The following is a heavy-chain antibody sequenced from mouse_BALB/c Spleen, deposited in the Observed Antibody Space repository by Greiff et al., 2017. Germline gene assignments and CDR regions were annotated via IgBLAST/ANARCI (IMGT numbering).Heavy chain of an antibody. J-gene: IGHJ3*01. CDR2: FYPGSGSI. CDR3: ARHKERQYDEFAY. CDR1: GYTFTEYI. Sequence: QVQLQQSGAGLVKPGASVKLSFKAFGYTFTEYIIHWVKQRSGQGLEWIGWFYPGSGSIKYNEKFKDKATLTADKSSSTVSMELSRLTSEASTVYFCARHKERQYDEFAYWGQGTMLTVAA. D-gene: IGHD2-14*01. V-gene: IGHV1-62-2*01.